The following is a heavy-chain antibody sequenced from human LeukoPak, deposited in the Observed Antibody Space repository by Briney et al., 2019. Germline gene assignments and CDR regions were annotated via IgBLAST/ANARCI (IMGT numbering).Heavy chain of an antibody. D-gene: IGHD7-27*01. CDR3: AAGRRSLIGD. Sequence: PSETLSLTCAVSGGSINNNNWWSWVRQPPGKGLEWIGEIYHSGSTNYNSSLKNRVTISVDKSKNQFSLKLSSVTAADTAVYYCAAGRRSLIGDWGQGTLVTVSS. CDR2: IYHSGST. V-gene: IGHV4-4*02. CDR1: GGSINNNNW. J-gene: IGHJ4*02.